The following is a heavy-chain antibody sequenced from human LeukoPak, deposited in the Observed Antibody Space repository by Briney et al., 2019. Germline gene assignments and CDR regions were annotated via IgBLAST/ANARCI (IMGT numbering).Heavy chain of an antibody. J-gene: IGHJ1*01. CDR2: IRYDGSNK. Sequence: PGGSLRLSCAASGFTFSSYGMHWVRQAPGKGLEWVAFIRYDGSNKYYADSVKGRFTISRDNSKNTLYLQMNSLRAEDTAVYYXXKDGRGSSGYLIQHWGQGTLVTVSS. V-gene: IGHV3-30*02. CDR3: XKDGRGSSGYLIQH. CDR1: GFTFSSYG. D-gene: IGHD3-22*01.